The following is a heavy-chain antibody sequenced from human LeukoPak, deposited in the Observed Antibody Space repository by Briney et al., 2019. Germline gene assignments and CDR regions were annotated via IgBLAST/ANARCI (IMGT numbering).Heavy chain of an antibody. D-gene: IGHD6-13*01. J-gene: IGHJ4*02. Sequence: KPSETLSLTCTVSGGSISSSSYYWGWIRQPPGKGLEWIGTIYYSGSTNYNPSLKSRVTISVDTSKNQFSLKLNSVTAADTAVYYCARHGGGSWFSYYFDYWGQGTLVTVSS. V-gene: IGHV4-39*01. CDR3: ARHGGGSWFSYYFDY. CDR1: GGSISSSSYY. CDR2: IYYSGST.